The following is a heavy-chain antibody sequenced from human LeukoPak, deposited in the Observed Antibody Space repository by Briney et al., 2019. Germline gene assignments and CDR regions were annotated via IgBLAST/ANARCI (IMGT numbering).Heavy chain of an antibody. CDR1: GGSISSGDYY. CDR3: ARMSDDYGENFDY. V-gene: IGHV4-30-4*08. J-gene: IGHJ4*02. D-gene: IGHD4-17*01. Sequence: SETLSLTCTVSGGSISSGDYYWSWIRQPPGKGLEWIGYIYYSGSTYYNPSLKSRVTISVDTSKSQFSLKLSSVTAADTAVYYCARMSDDYGENFDYWGQGTLVTVSS. CDR2: IYYSGST.